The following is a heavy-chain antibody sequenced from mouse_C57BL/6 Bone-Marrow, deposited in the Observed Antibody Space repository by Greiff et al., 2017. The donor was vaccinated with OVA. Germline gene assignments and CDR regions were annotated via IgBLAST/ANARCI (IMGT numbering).Heavy chain of an antibody. Sequence: DVHLVESGGGLVKPGGSLKLSCAASGFTFSDYGMHWVRQAPEKGLEWVAYISSGSSTIYYADTVKGRFTISRDNAKNTLFLQMTSLRSEDTAMYYCARTGRWYFDVWGTGTTVTVSS. CDR2: ISSGSSTI. CDR3: ARTGRWYFDV. D-gene: IGHD4-1*01. J-gene: IGHJ1*03. CDR1: GFTFSDYG. V-gene: IGHV5-17*01.